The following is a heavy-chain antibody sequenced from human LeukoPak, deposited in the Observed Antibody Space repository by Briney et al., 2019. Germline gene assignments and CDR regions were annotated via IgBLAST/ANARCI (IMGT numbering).Heavy chain of an antibody. J-gene: IGHJ3*02. Sequence: PGKSLRLSCAPSGFTFDDYGMHWVRQPPGKGLEWISGISWNGAYIRYADSVKGRFTLSRDNAKNSLYLQMNSLRPEDMALYYCAKGNNYYASESLHDPFDMWGQGTMVTVSS. CDR3: AKGNNYYASESLHDPFDM. D-gene: IGHD3-10*01. V-gene: IGHV3-9*03. CDR2: ISWNGAYI. CDR1: GFTFDDYG.